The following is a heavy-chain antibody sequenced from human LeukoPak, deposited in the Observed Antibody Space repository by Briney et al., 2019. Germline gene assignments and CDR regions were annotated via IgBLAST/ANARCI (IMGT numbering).Heavy chain of an antibody. D-gene: IGHD2-2*01. CDR1: GFTFSDYA. V-gene: IGHV3-30*18. CDR3: AKTRDCRSISCFQDFDR. J-gene: IGHJ4*02. Sequence: GRSLRLSCAASGFTFSDYAMHWVRQAPGKGLEWVAIISYDGSSEKYADSVKGRFTISRDNSRNTLYLEMKSLRAEDTAVYYCAKTRDCRSISCFQDFDRWGQGALVTVSP. CDR2: ISYDGSSE.